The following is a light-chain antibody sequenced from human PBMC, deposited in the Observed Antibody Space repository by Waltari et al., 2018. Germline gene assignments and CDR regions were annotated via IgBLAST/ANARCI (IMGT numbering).Light chain of an antibody. CDR1: ESVKGNY. CDR2: GSS. J-gene: IGKJ1*01. Sequence: EIVLTQSPGTLSLSPGERATLSCRASESVKGNYLVWYQQKPGQAPRVLIYGSSKRATGIPDRFSGSGSGRDFTLTISRLEPEDFAVYYCQQYGSSPPWTFGQGTKVEIK. V-gene: IGKV3-20*01. CDR3: QQYGSSPPWT.